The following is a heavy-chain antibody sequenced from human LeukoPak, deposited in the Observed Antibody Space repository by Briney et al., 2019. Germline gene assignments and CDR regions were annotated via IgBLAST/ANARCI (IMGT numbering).Heavy chain of an antibody. Sequence: GGSLRLSCGASGFTFRANALSWVRQAPGKGLEWVSTIYDGGSNTNYADSVKGRFTISRDNSKNTLYLQMNSLRAEDTAVYYCAKVQTTGFDYWGQGTLVTVSS. D-gene: IGHD4-11*01. CDR1: GFTFRANA. J-gene: IGHJ4*02. CDR3: AKVQTTGFDY. V-gene: IGHV3-23*01. CDR2: IYDGGSNT.